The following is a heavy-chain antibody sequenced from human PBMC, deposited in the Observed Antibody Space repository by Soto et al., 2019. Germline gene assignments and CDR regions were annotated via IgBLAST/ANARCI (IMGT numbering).Heavy chain of an antibody. CDR2: IIPLLDIT. CDR3: ARDSPIGSTFSGYEALDY. J-gene: IGHJ4*02. CDR1: GGTFSNDI. D-gene: IGHD5-12*01. V-gene: IGHV1-69*08. Sequence: QVQLVQSGAEVKKPGSSVKVSCKTSGGTFSNDIFTWVRQAPGQGLEWMGRIIPLLDITNYAQKFQGRVTITADKSTSTAYMELNSLRSEDTAVYYCARDSPIGSTFSGYEALDYWGQGTLVTVSS.